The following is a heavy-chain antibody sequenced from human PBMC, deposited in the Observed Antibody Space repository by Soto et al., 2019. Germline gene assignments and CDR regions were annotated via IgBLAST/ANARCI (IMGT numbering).Heavy chain of an antibody. CDR3: AREEMATTSRIVDY. CDR2: IYSSGSN. J-gene: IGHJ4*02. Sequence: QVQLQESGPGLVKPSQTLSLTCTVSGGSISSGDYYWSWIRQPPGKGLEWIGYIYSSGSNYYNPSLKSRVTRSGDTSKSQFTLKLSSVTAADTAVYYCAREEMATTSRIVDYWGQGTLVTVSS. CDR1: GGSISSGDYY. V-gene: IGHV4-30-4*01. D-gene: IGHD5-12*01.